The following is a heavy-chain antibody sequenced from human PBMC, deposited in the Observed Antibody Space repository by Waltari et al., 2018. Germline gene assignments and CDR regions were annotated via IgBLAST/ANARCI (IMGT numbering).Heavy chain of an antibody. D-gene: IGHD1-26*01. CDR2: IWYDGSKK. Sequence: QEKLVESGGGVVQSGRSLTLSCEASGFSFTNYGMHWVRQAPGKGLEWGAIIWYDGSKKYYADSVKGRFDISRDNSRNTLYLQMDSLRAEDTAVYFCARDQYGESFYYAMNVWGQGTAVTVSS. CDR3: ARDQYGESFYYAMNV. J-gene: IGHJ6*02. CDR1: GFSFTNYG. V-gene: IGHV3-33*01.